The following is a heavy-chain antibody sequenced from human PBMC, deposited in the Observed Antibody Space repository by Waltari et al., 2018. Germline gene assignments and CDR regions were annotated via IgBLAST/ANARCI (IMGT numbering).Heavy chain of an antibody. V-gene: IGHV3-23*04. J-gene: IGHJ6*02. Sequence: EVQLVESGGGLVQPGGSLRLSCAASGFTFSSYAMSWVRQAPGKGLEWVSAISGSGGSTYYADSVKGRFTSSRDNSKNTLYLQMNSLRVEDTAVYYCARGSSGNYHYYGMDVWGQGTTVTVSS. CDR2: ISGSGGST. CDR1: GFTFSSYA. CDR3: ARGSSGNYHYYGMDV. D-gene: IGHD6-13*01.